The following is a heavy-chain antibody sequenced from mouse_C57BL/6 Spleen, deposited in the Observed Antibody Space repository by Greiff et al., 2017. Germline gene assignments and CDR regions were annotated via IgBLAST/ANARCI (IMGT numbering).Heavy chain of an antibody. D-gene: IGHD3-2*02. J-gene: IGHJ2*01. CDR3: TTGSGYVRYFDY. CDR1: GFNIKDDY. CDR2: IDPENGDT. Sequence: VQLQQSGAELVRPGASVKLSCTASGFNIKDDYMHWVKQRPEQGLEWIGWIDPENGDTEYASKFQGKATITADTSSNTAYLQLSSLTSEDTAVYYCTTGSGYVRYFDYWGQGTTLTVSS. V-gene: IGHV14-4*01.